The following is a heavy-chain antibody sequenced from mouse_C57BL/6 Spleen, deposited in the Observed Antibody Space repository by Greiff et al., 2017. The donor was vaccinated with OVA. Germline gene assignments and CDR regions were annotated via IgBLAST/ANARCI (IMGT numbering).Heavy chain of an antibody. CDR1: GYSFTGYY. CDR2: INPSTGGT. Sequence: EVQLQQSGPELVKPGASVKISCKASGYSFTGYYMNWVQQSPEKSLEWIGEINPSTGGTTYNQKFTAKATLTVDKSSSTAYMQLKSLTSEDSAVYYCARGYYGYDFDYWGQGTTLTVSS. V-gene: IGHV1-42*01. J-gene: IGHJ2*01. D-gene: IGHD2-2*01. CDR3: ARGYYGYDFDY.